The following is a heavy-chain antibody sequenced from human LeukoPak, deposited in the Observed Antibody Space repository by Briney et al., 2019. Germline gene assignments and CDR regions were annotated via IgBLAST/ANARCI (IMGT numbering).Heavy chain of an antibody. J-gene: IGHJ1*01. CDR1: GFTFSSYN. CDR3: AKDHGDYAYFQH. D-gene: IGHD4-17*01. Sequence: GGSLRLSCAASGFTFSSYNMNWVRQAPGKGLEWVSAITGGDDTYYADSVKGRFTISRDISKNTLYLQMNSLRAEDTAVYYCAKDHGDYAYFQHWGQGTLVTVSS. CDR2: ITGGDDT. V-gene: IGHV3-23*01.